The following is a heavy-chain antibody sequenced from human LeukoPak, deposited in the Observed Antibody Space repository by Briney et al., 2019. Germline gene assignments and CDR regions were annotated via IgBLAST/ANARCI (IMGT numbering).Heavy chain of an antibody. J-gene: IGHJ4*02. Sequence: PSETLPLTCAVYGGSFSGYYWGWIRQPPGKGLKWIGSISHSGSTYYNPSLKSRVTISVDTSKNQFSLKLSSLTAADTAVYYCARLRRSRLAEFDYCGQGTLVTVSS. CDR2: ISHSGST. CDR1: GGSFSGYY. CDR3: ARLRRSRLAEFDY. D-gene: IGHD3-3*02. V-gene: IGHV4-38-2*01.